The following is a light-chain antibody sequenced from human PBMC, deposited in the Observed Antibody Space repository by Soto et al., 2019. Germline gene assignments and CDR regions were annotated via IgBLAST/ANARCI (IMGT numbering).Light chain of an antibody. CDR3: QQYGRT. V-gene: IGKV3-20*01. CDR2: AAS. Sequence: EIVFTHSPVTLSLSPGDISTLSCRASQTVTKLAWYQQQPGQAPRLLIYAASNRATGIPDRFSGSGSGTDFTLTISRLEPEDSAVYYCQQYGRTFGGGTMVDI. J-gene: IGKJ4*01. CDR1: QTVTK.